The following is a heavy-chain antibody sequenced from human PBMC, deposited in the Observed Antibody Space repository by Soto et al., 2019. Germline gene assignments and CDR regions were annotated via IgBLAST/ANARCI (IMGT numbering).Heavy chain of an antibody. CDR1: GFTFSSYG. Sequence: QVQLVESGGGVVQPGRSLRLSCAASGFTFSSYGMHWVRQAPGKGLEWVAVISYDGSNKYYADSVKGRFTISRDNSKNTLYLQMNRLRAEDTAVYYCAKNGGGYWEDAFDIWGQGTMVTVSS. CDR2: ISYDGSNK. D-gene: IGHD2-21*02. V-gene: IGHV3-30*18. J-gene: IGHJ3*02. CDR3: AKNGGGYWEDAFDI.